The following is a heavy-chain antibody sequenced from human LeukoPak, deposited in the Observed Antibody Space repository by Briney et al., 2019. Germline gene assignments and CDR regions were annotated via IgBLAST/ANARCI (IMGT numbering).Heavy chain of an antibody. V-gene: IGHV3-21*01. J-gene: IGHJ4*02. Sequence: GGSLRLSXAASGFTFGSYSMNWVRQAPGKGLEWVSSISSSSSYIYYADSVKGRFTISRDNAKNSLYLQMNSLRAEDTAVYYCARAVPAANPFDYWGQGTLVTVSS. CDR1: GFTFGSYS. D-gene: IGHD2-2*01. CDR2: ISSSSSYI. CDR3: ARAVPAANPFDY.